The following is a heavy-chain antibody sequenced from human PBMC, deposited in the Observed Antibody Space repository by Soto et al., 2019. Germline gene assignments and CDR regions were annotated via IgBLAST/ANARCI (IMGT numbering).Heavy chain of an antibody. D-gene: IGHD6-6*01. CDR2: IYHSGST. J-gene: IGHJ4*02. Sequence: PSETLSLTCAVSGGSISSSNWWSWVRQPPGKGLEWIGEIYHSGSTNYNPSLKSRVTISVDKSKNQFSLKLSSVTAADTAVYYCARDGLYSSSSTGYYFDYWGQGTLVTV. V-gene: IGHV4-4*02. CDR1: GGSISSSNW. CDR3: ARDGLYSSSSTGYYFDY.